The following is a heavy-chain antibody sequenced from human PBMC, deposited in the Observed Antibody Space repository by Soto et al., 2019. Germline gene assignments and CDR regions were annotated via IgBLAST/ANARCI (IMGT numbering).Heavy chain of an antibody. Sequence: ASVKVSCKASGYTFTSYGISWGRQAPGQGLEGMGWISAYNGNTNYAQKLQGRVTMTTDTSTSTAYMELRSLRSDDTAVYYCARATRSGIVVVLSSCPGYYHYYMYVWGKGTTVPVSS. CDR2: ISAYNGNT. V-gene: IGHV1-18*01. J-gene: IGHJ6*03. CDR3: ARATRSGIVVVLSSCPGYYHYYMYV. D-gene: IGHD2-15*01. CDR1: GYTFTSYG.